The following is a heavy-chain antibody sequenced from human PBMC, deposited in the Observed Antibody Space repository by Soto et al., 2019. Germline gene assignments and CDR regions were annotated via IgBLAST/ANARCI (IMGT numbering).Heavy chain of an antibody. D-gene: IGHD3-3*01. CDR1: GGSISSSSYY. CDR3: ARHAPYYDFWSGYSGRFDP. J-gene: IGHJ5*02. V-gene: IGHV4-39*01. Sequence: XETLSLTCTVSGGSISSSSYYWGWIRQPPGKGLEWIGSIYYSGSTYYNPSLKSRVTISVDTSKNQFSLKLSSVTAADTAVYYCARHAPYYDFWSGYSGRFDPWGQGTLVTVSS. CDR2: IYYSGST.